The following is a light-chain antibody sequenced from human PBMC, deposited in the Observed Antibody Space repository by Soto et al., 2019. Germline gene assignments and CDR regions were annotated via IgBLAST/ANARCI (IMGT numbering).Light chain of an antibody. J-gene: IGLJ1*01. V-gene: IGLV2-8*01. Sequence: QSALTQPPSASGSPGQSVTISCTGTKNDIGVYDFVSWYQHHPGKAPRLIIYEVVQRPSGVPDRLSGSKSGNTASLNVSGLQAEDEADYFCKSYAGSNTYVFGSGTKLTVL. CDR2: EVV. CDR3: KSYAGSNTYV. CDR1: KNDIGVYDF.